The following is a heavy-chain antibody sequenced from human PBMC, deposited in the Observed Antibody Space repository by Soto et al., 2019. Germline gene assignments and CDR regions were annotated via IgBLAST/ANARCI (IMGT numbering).Heavy chain of an antibody. D-gene: IGHD5-18*01. CDR2: IYCSGST. Sequence: SETLSLTCTVSGGSISSYYWSWIRQPPGKGLEWIGYIYCSGSTNYNPSLKSRVTISVDTSKNQFSLKLSSVTAADTAVYYCAREVAYSYGFAYYYYGMDVWGQGTPVTVSS. J-gene: IGHJ6*02. CDR1: GGSISSYY. CDR3: AREVAYSYGFAYYYYGMDV. V-gene: IGHV4-59*01.